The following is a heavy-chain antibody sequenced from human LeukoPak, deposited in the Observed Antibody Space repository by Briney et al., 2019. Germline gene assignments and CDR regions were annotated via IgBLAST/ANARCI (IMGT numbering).Heavy chain of an antibody. CDR1: GGSISSYY. CDR3: AGSYAKVGATLFDY. J-gene: IGHJ4*02. V-gene: IGHV4-59*01. D-gene: IGHD1-26*01. CDR2: IYYSGST. Sequence: SETLSLTCTVSGGSISSYYWSWIRQPPGKGLEWIGYIYYSGSTNYNPSLKGRVTISVDTSKNQFSLKLSSVTAADTAVYYCAGSYAKVGATLFDYWGQGTLVTVSS.